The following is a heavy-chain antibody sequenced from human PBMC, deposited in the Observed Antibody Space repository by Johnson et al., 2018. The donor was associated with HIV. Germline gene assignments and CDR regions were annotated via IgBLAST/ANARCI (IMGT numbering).Heavy chain of an antibody. CDR1: GFTFSDYY. CDR3: AREGLYSGGVGGFDI. J-gene: IGHJ3*02. Sequence: QVQLVESGGGLVKPGGSLRLSCAASGFTFSDYYMGWIRQAPGKGLEWISYISITGNTIYYADSVKGRFTISRDNAKNSLSLQMNRLRAEDAAVYYCAREGLYSGGVGGFDIWGQGTAVTVSS. V-gene: IGHV3-11*04. CDR2: ISITGNTI. D-gene: IGHD1-26*01.